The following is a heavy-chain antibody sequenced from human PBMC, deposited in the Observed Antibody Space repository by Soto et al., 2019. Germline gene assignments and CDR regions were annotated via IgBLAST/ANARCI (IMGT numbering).Heavy chain of an antibody. CDR3: ARGDYGSGSYYNVGYYYGMDV. CDR2: IIPIFGTA. V-gene: IGHV1-69*13. CDR1: GGTFSSYA. Sequence: SVKVSCKASGGTFSSYAISWVRQAPGQGLEWMGGIIPIFGTANYAQKFQGRVTITADESTSTAYMELSSLRSEDTAVYYCARGDYGSGSYYNVGYYYGMDVWGPGTTVTVSS. J-gene: IGHJ6*02. D-gene: IGHD3-10*01.